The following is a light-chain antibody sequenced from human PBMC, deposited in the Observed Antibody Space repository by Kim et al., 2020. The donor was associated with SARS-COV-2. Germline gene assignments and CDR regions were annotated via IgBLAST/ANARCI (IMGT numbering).Light chain of an antibody. V-gene: IGLV6-57*02. Sequence: GKTVTISCTGSSGDIVSNYVQWYQQRPGSAPTLVIYEDRQRPSGVPDRFSGSIDSSSNSASLTISGLRTEDEADYYCQSHDTDSVLFGGGTQLTVL. CDR3: QSHDTDSVL. J-gene: IGLJ2*01. CDR2: EDR. CDR1: SGDIVSNY.